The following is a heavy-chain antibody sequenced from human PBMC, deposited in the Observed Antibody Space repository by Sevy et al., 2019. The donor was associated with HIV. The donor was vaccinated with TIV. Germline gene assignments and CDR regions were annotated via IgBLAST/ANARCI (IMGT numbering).Heavy chain of an antibody. Sequence: SETLSLTCTVSGASISSSGYYWGWIRQPPGKGLEWIATINYNGITFYNPSLKSRITISADTSGNQFSLDLKSVTAADTAIYYCAGPILTYNNGWSYYDYWGQGTVVTVSS. CDR3: AGPILTYNNGWSYYDY. J-gene: IGHJ4*02. D-gene: IGHD3-10*01. CDR2: INYNGIT. V-gene: IGHV4-39*01. CDR1: GASISSSGYY.